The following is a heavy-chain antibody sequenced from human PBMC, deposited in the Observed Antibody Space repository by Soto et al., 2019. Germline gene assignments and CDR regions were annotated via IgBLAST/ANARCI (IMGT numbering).Heavy chain of an antibody. V-gene: IGHV3-23*01. CDR3: AKGGSRLNTGSEPYCFDC. CDR2: VSSSGNT. J-gene: IGHJ4*02. Sequence: PGGSLRLSCAASGFTFSSHAMSWVRQAPGKGLEWVSVVSSSGNTYYSDFVKGRFTISRDNSKSTLSLQVNSLRVEDTAVYYCAKGGSRLNTGSEPYCFDCWGQGTLVTVSS. D-gene: IGHD5-12*01. CDR1: GFTFSSHA.